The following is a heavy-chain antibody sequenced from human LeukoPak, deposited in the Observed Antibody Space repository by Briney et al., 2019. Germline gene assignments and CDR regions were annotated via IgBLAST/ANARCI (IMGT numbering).Heavy chain of an antibody. Sequence: GGSLRLSCAASGFTVSSNYMSWVRQAPGKGLEWVSVIYSGGSTYYADSVKGRFTISRDNSKNTLYLQMNSLRAEDTAVYYCARDYSNYGFDYWGRGTLVTVSS. CDR3: ARDYSNYGFDY. D-gene: IGHD4-11*01. CDR1: GFTVSSNY. J-gene: IGHJ4*02. CDR2: IYSGGST. V-gene: IGHV3-66*01.